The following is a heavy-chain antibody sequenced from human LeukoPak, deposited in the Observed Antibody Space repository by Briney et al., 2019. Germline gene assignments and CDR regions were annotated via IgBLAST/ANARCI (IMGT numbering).Heavy chain of an antibody. J-gene: IGHJ5*02. V-gene: IGHV4-34*01. CDR1: GGSFSGYY. CDR3: ARGRVGYYYGSGTLNWFDP. CDR2: INHSGST. Sequence: SETLSLTCAVYGGSFSGYYWSWIRQPPGKGLEWIEEINHSGSTNYNPSLKSRVTISVDTSKNQFSLKLSSVTAADTAVYYCARGRVGYYYGSGTLNWFDPWGQGTLVTVSS. D-gene: IGHD3-10*01.